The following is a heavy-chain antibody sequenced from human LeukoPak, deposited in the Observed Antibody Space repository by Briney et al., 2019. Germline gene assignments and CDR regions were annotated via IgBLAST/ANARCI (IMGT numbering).Heavy chain of an antibody. Sequence: ASVKVSCKASGYTFTSYDINWVRQATGQGLEWMGWMNPNSGNTGYAQKFQGRATMTRNTSISTAYMELSSLRSEDTAVYYCARGLRRSSGPAAICCYYYGMDVWGQGTTVTVSS. J-gene: IGHJ6*02. V-gene: IGHV1-8*01. CDR2: MNPNSGNT. D-gene: IGHD2-2*01. CDR3: ARGLRRSSGPAAICCYYYGMDV. CDR1: GYTFTSYD.